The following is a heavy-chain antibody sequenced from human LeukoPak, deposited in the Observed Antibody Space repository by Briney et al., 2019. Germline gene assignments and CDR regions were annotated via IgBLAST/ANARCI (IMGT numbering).Heavy chain of an antibody. CDR2: IYHSGST. CDR3: AREDSEWSRPNMVRGVIITRGAFDI. Sequence: SGTLSLTCAVSGGSISSSNWWSWVRQPPGKGLEWIGEIYHSGSTNYNPPLKSRVTISVDKSKNQFSLKLSSVTAADTAVYYCAREDSEWSRPNMVRGVIITRGAFDIWGQGTMVTVSS. J-gene: IGHJ3*02. D-gene: IGHD3-10*01. V-gene: IGHV4-4*02. CDR1: GGSISSSNW.